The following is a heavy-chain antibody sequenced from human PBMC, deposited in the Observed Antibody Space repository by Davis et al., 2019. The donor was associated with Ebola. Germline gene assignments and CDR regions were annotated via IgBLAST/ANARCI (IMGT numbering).Heavy chain of an antibody. Sequence: GESLKISCAASGFTFSSYGMHWVRQAPGKGLEWVAVIWYDGSNKYYADSVKGRFTISRDNSKNTLYLQMNSLRAEDTAVYYCANSPRYYDFWSGFSDYYYGMDVWGQGTTVTVSS. D-gene: IGHD3-3*01. J-gene: IGHJ6*02. CDR2: IWYDGSNK. CDR1: GFTFSSYG. V-gene: IGHV3-30*02. CDR3: ANSPRYYDFWSGFSDYYYGMDV.